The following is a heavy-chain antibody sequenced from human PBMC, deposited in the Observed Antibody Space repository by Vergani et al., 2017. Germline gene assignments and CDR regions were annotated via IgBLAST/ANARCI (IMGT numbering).Heavy chain of an antibody. Sequence: EVHLLESGGGQVEAGGSLRRSCVAAGFTVSNTAMSWGRESSGKGLEWVSAISWHGDRTYYADSVKGRFTISRDNSKNTVYLQMNSLKAEDTAVYYWARALGYCSSTSCSAWYFDLWGRGTLVTVSS. J-gene: IGHJ2*01. CDR3: ARALGYCSSTSCSAWYFDL. D-gene: IGHD2-2*01. CDR2: ISWHGDRT. CDR1: GFTVSNTA. V-gene: IGHV3-23*01.